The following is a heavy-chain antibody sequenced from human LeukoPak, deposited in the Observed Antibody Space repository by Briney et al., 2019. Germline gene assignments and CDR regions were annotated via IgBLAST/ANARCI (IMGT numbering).Heavy chain of an antibody. V-gene: IGHV4-34*01. D-gene: IGHD3-10*02. CDR1: GGSFSGYY. Sequence: SETLSFTCAVYGGSFSGYYWSWIRQPPGKGLEWIGEINHSGSTNYNPSLKSRVTISVDTSKNQFSLKLSSVTAADTAVYYCARDVHAFDIWGQGTMVTVSS. J-gene: IGHJ3*02. CDR2: INHSGST. CDR3: ARDVHAFDI.